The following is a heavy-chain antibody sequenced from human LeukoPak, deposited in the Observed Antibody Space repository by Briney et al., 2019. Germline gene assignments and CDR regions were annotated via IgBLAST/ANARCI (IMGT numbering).Heavy chain of an antibody. J-gene: IGHJ6*04. CDR1: GFPFTRFA. CDR2: ISYDGSNE. V-gene: IGHV3-30-3*01. CDR3: AKDWAGIAAR. D-gene: IGHD6-13*01. Sequence: GGSLRLSCAASGFPFTRFAMTWVRQAPGKGLEWVAIISYDGSNEYYADSVKGRFTISRDNSKNTLYLQMNSLRAEDTAVYYCAKDWAGIAARWGKGTTVTVSS.